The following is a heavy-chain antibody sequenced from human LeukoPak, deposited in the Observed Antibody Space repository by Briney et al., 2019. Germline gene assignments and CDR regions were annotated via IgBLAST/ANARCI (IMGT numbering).Heavy chain of an antibody. D-gene: IGHD6-19*01. CDR2: IKQDGSEK. CDR3: AREPTISSSGYDY. V-gene: IGHV3-7*01. J-gene: IGHJ4*02. CDR1: GFIFPNYA. Sequence: GGSLRLSCAASGFIFPNYAMSWVRQAPGKGLEWVANIKQDGSEKYYVDSVKGRFTISRDNAKNSLYLQMNSLRAEDTAVYYCAREPTISSSGYDYWGQGTLVTVSS.